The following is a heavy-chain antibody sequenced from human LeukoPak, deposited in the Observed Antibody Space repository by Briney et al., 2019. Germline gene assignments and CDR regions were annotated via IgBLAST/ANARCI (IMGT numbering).Heavy chain of an antibody. V-gene: IGHV4-39*01. J-gene: IGHJ5*02. CDR3: AGTGPYQLKS. Sequence: SSATLSLSCTVSGGSISSSSYYWGWLRQPPGKGLEWIGSIYYSGSTYYNPSPETRVTISVDTSKNQFSLKRSSGSAADTAVYYCAGTGPYQLKSWGQGTLVTVSS. D-gene: IGHD2-2*01. CDR1: GGSISSSSYY. CDR2: IYYSGST.